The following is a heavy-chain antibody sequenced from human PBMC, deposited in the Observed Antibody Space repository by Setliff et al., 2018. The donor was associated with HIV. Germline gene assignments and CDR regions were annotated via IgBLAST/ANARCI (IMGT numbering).Heavy chain of an antibody. V-gene: IGHV4-34*01. J-gene: IGHJ6*03. CDR3: AKGVAGLRYYYYYMDV. CDR1: GDPIFIGGYY. D-gene: IGHD6-19*01. CDR2: ITHSGST. Sequence: SETLSLTCTVSGDPIFIGGYYWTWIRQPPGKGLEWIGEITHSGSTNYNPSLETRVTISVDTSKNQFSLKLSSVTAADPAVYYCAKGVAGLRYYYYYMDVWGKGTTVTVSS.